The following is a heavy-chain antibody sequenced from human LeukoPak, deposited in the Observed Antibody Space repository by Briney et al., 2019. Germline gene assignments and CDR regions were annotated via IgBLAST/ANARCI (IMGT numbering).Heavy chain of an antibody. CDR3: ARGSSSSWSYYYYYYMDV. D-gene: IGHD6-13*01. CDR1: GYTFSGYY. CDR2: INPNSGGT. J-gene: IGHJ6*03. Sequence: ASVKVSCKASGYTFSGYYMHWVRQAPGQGLEWMGWINPNSGGTNYAQKFQGRVTMTRDTSISTAYMELSSLRSEDTAVYYCARGSSSSWSYYYYYYMDVWGKGTTVTVSS. V-gene: IGHV1-2*02.